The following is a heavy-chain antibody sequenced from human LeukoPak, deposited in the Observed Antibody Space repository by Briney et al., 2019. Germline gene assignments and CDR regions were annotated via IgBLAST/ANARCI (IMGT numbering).Heavy chain of an antibody. Sequence: PGGSLRLSCAASGFTFSSYSMNWVRQAPGKGLEWVSSISSSSSYIYYVDSVKGRFTISRDNAKNSLYLQMNSLRAEDTAVYYCARVCSSTSCYDYWGQGTLVTVSS. CDR2: ISSSSSYI. CDR3: ARVCSSTSCYDY. J-gene: IGHJ4*02. CDR1: GFTFSSYS. V-gene: IGHV3-21*01. D-gene: IGHD2-2*01.